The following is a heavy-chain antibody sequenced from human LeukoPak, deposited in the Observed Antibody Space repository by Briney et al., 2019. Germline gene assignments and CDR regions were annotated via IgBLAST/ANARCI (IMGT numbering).Heavy chain of an antibody. V-gene: IGHV4-30-2*01. CDR2: IYHSGST. CDR1: GGSISSGGYY. D-gene: IGHD2-2*01. CDR3: ARRYCSSTSCHSFDY. J-gene: IGHJ4*02. Sequence: PSETLSLTCTVSGGSISSGGYYWSWIRQPPGKGLEWIGYIYHSGSTYYNPSLKSRVTISVDRSKNQFSLKLSSVTAADTAVYYCARRYCSSTSCHSFDYWGQGTLVTVSS.